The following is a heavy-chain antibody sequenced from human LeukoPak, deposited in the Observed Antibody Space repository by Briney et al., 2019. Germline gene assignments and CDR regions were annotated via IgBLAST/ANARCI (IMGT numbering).Heavy chain of an antibody. J-gene: IGHJ4*02. D-gene: IGHD7-27*01. CDR3: TRDRWGKYYFDY. CDR1: GFPFSDFY. V-gene: IGHV3-11*01. Sequence: KPGGSLRLSCATSGFPFSDFYMSWIRQAPGKGLEWVSCISSSATTIYYADSVRGRFTVSRDNAKNSLYLQMNNLRAEDTAVYYCTRDRWGKYYFDYWGQGTLVTVSS. CDR2: ISSSATTI.